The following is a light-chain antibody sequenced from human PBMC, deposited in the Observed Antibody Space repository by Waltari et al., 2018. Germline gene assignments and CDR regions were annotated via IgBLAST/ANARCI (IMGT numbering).Light chain of an antibody. V-gene: IGLV3-19*01. CDR3: HSRDASGVGGS. CDR1: DLRSYY. CDR2: DKN. J-gene: IGLJ2*01. Sequence: SSELTQDPAVSVAMGQTVTITCQGNDLRSYYASWYQQRPGQAPILIMYDKNNRPSGVPDRFSGSNSDNTASLTITGAQAEDEASYYCHSRDASGVGGSFGGGTKLTVL.